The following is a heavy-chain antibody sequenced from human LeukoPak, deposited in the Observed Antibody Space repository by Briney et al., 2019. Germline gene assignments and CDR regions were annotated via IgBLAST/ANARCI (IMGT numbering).Heavy chain of an antibody. J-gene: IGHJ3*02. CDR1: GGSISSYY. Sequence: KSSETLSLTCTVSGGSISSYYWSWIRQPPGKGLEWIGYIYTSGSTNYNPSLKSRVTISVDTSKNQFSLKLSSVTAADTAVYYCARGPMNFDAFDIWGQGTMVTVSS. CDR3: ARGPMNFDAFDI. CDR2: IYTSGST. D-gene: IGHD3-22*01. V-gene: IGHV4-4*09.